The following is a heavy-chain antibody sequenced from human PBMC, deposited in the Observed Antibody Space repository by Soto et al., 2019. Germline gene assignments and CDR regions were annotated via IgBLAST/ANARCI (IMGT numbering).Heavy chain of an antibody. CDR3: SKKMGRIAAAGTGYNYGMAV. J-gene: IGHJ6*02. Sequence: QVQLVQSGAEVKKPGSSVKVSCKASGGTFSSYAISWVRQAPGQGLEWMGGIIPIFGTANYAQKFQGRVTITADESTSKAYMELRGLRSEDTAVYSWSKKMGRIAAAGTGYNYGMAVWGQGTTVPVPS. V-gene: IGHV1-69*01. CDR1: GGTFSSYA. D-gene: IGHD6-13*01. CDR2: IIPIFGTA.